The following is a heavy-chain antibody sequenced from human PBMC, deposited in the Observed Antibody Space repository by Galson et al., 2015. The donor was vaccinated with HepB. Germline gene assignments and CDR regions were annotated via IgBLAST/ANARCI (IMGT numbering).Heavy chain of an antibody. CDR1: GYTFTTYP. D-gene: IGHD3-3*01. CDR2: INPGNGNT. J-gene: IGHJ4*02. V-gene: IGHV1-3*01. Sequence: SVKVSCKASGYTFTTYPIHWVRQAPGQRPEWMGWINPGNGNTRYSQKFQGRVTFTSDTSVTTAFMDLSSLRSEDTALYLRARVPFGAMDYWGQGTLVTVSS. CDR3: ARVPFGAMDY.